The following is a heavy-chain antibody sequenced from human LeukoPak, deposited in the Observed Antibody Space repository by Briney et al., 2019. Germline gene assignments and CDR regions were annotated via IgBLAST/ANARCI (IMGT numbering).Heavy chain of an antibody. CDR1: GYTFTSYG. CDR2: ISAYNGNT. J-gene: IGHJ6*02. Sequence: GASVKVPCKASGYTFTSYGISWVRQAPGQGLEWMGWISAYNGNTNYAQKLQGRVTMTTDTSTSTAYMELRSLRSDDTAVYYCARAYCSSTSCYRNYYYYGMDVWGQGTTVTVSS. CDR3: ARAYCSSTSCYRNYYYYGMDV. V-gene: IGHV1-18*01. D-gene: IGHD2-2*01.